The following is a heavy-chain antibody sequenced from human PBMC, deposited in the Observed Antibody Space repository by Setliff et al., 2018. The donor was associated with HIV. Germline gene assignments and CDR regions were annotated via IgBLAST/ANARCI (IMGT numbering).Heavy chain of an antibody. Sequence: TLSLTCAVYGGSFSGFYWSWIRQPPGKGLEWIGETNHSGDTNYNPSLKSRVTISADTSKNQFFLKLSSVTAADTAVYYCARVSSTYWYSIFRNYYYHMDVWGKGTTVTVSS. CDR1: GGSFSGFY. J-gene: IGHJ6*03. V-gene: IGHV4-34*01. CDR2: TNHSGDT. CDR3: ARVSSTYWYSIFRNYYYHMDV. D-gene: IGHD2-8*02.